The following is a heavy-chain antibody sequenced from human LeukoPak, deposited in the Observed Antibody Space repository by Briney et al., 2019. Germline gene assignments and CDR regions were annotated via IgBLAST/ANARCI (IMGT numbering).Heavy chain of an antibody. Sequence: PGGFLRLSCAASGFTFSNAWMSWVRQAPGKGLEWVGRIKSKTDGGTTDYAAPVKGRFTISRDDSKNTLYLQMNSLKTEDTAVYYCTTDVPLVGASALDAFDIWGQGTMVTVSS. CDR3: TTDVPLVGASALDAFDI. J-gene: IGHJ3*02. CDR1: GFTFSNAW. V-gene: IGHV3-15*01. D-gene: IGHD1-26*01. CDR2: IKSKTDGGTT.